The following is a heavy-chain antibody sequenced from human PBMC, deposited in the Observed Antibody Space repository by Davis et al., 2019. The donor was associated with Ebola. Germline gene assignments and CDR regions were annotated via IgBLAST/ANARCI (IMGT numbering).Heavy chain of an antibody. CDR3: AKPLQYCTNGVCYTHYYYGMDV. CDR1: GFTVSSNY. CDR2: IYSGGST. D-gene: IGHD2-8*01. J-gene: IGHJ6*02. V-gene: IGHV3-53*01. Sequence: GGSLRLSCAASGFTVSSNYMSWVRQAPGKGLEWVSVIYSGGSTYYADSVKGRFTISRDNSKNTLYLQMNSLRAEDTAVYYCAKPLQYCTNGVCYTHYYYGMDVWGQGTTVTVSS.